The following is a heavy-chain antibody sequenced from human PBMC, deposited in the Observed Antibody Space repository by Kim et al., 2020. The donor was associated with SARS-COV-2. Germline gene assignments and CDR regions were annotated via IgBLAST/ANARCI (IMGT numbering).Heavy chain of an antibody. CDR3: ARLYSNYGGNYYYYGMDV. Sequence: SVKVSCKASGGTFSSYAISWVRQAPGQGLEWMGGIIPIFGTANYAQKFQGRVTITADESTSTAYMELSSLRSEDTAVYYCARLYSNYGGNYYYYGMDVWGQGTTVTVSS. V-gene: IGHV1-69*13. CDR2: IIPIFGTA. D-gene: IGHD4-4*01. J-gene: IGHJ6*02. CDR1: GGTFSSYA.